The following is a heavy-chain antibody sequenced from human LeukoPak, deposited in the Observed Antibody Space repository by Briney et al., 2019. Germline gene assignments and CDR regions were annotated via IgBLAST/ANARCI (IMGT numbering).Heavy chain of an antibody. Sequence: PGGSLRLSCAASGFTVSSNYMNWVRQAPGKGLEWVSVIYGGGNIYYADSVKGRFTISRDNSKNTLYLQMNSLRAEDTAVYYCARDTAMAYYEESYFDPWGQGTLVTVSS. D-gene: IGHD5-18*01. J-gene: IGHJ5*02. CDR2: IYGGGNI. V-gene: IGHV3-53*01. CDR1: GFTVSSNY. CDR3: ARDTAMAYYEESYFDP.